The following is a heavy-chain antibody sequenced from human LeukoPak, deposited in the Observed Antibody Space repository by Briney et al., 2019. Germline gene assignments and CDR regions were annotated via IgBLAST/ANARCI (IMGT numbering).Heavy chain of an antibody. V-gene: IGHV1-46*01. CDR1: GYTFISYY. CDR2: INPSGGRT. J-gene: IGHJ2*01. D-gene: IGHD3-22*01. Sequence: ASVKVSCKASGYTFISYYMQWVRQAPGQGFEWMGMINPSGGRTTYAQKFQGRVTMTRDTSTSTVYMELSSLRSEDTAVYYCARDRGSSGYRAWYFDLWGRGTLVTVSS. CDR3: ARDRGSSGYRAWYFDL.